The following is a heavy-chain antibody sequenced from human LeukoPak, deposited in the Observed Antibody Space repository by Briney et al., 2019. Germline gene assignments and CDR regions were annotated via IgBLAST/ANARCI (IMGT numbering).Heavy chain of an antibody. D-gene: IGHD5-18*01. J-gene: IGHJ4*02. V-gene: IGHV4-59*01. Sequence: SETLSLTCAVYGGSFSGYYWSWIRQPPGKGLEWIGYIYYSGSTNYNPSLKSRVTISVDTSKNQFSLKLSSVTAADTAVYYCARGDGQLWQGYYFDYWGQGTLVTVSS. CDR2: IYYSGST. CDR1: GGSFSGYY. CDR3: ARGDGQLWQGYYFDY.